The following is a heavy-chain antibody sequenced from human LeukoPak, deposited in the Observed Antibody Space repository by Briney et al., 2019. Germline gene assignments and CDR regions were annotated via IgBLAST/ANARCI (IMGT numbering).Heavy chain of an antibody. V-gene: IGHV4-34*01. D-gene: IGHD5-24*01. Sequence: PSETLSLTCAVYGVSFSGYYWSWLRQPPGKGLEWIGEINHSGSTNYNPSLKSRVTISVDTSKNQFSLKLSSVTAADTAVYYCARGRNWLQRFCDYWGQGTLVTVSS. CDR1: GVSFSGYY. J-gene: IGHJ4*02. CDR2: INHSGST. CDR3: ARGRNWLQRFCDY.